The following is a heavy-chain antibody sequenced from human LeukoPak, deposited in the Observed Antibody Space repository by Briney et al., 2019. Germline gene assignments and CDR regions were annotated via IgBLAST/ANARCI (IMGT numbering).Heavy chain of an antibody. V-gene: IGHV3-7*05. D-gene: IGHD6-19*01. J-gene: IGHJ4*02. CDR1: GXTFGSYW. CDR3: ARGRMAVAGSYEY. Sequence: GGSLRLSCTASGXTFGSYWMTWVRQAPGKGLECVANIKPDGSEKHYVDSVEGRFTISRDNAKNSLFLEMNSLRAEDTAVYYCARGRMAVAGSYEYWGQGTLVTVFS. CDR2: IKPDGSEK.